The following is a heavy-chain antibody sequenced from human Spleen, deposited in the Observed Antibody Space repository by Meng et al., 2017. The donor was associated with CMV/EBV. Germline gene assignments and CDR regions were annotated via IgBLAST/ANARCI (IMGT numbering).Heavy chain of an antibody. V-gene: IGHV1-8*03. CDR2: MNPNSGNT. CDR1: GYTFTAHF. J-gene: IGHJ4*02. Sequence: ASVKVSCKASGYTFTAHFIQWVRQATGQGLEWMGWMNPNSGNTGYAQKFQGRVTITRNTSISTAYMEMSSLRSEDTAVYYCATPGSLYGAVHFEYWGQGTLVTVSS. CDR3: ATPGSLYGAVHFEY. D-gene: IGHD3-16*02.